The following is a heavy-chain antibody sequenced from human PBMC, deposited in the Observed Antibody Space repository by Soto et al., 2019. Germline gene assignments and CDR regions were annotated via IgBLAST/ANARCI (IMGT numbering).Heavy chain of an antibody. CDR3: ANSYGPRWY. V-gene: IGHV5-51*01. CDR1: GYSFTSYW. Sequence: PGESLKISCKGSGYSFTSYWIGWVRQMPGKGLEWMGIIYPGDSDTRYSPSFQGQVTISRDNSKNTLYLQMNSLRAEDTAVYYCANSYGPRWYWGQGTLVTVSS. D-gene: IGHD4-17*01. J-gene: IGHJ4*02. CDR2: IYPGDSDT.